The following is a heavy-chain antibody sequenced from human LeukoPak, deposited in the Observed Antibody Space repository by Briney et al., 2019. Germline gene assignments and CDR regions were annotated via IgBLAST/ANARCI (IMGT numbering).Heavy chain of an antibody. CDR3: ARGGAARLHLQN. V-gene: IGHV4-59*01. CDR1: GGSISTYY. Sequence: SETLSLTCTVSGGSISTYYWNCIRQPPGKGLEWIGYIYHSGSTNYNPSLQSRVTISVDTSKNQFSLNLNSVTAADTAVYYCARGGAARLHLQNWGQGTLVTVSS. J-gene: IGHJ1*01. CDR2: IYHSGST. D-gene: IGHD6-6*01.